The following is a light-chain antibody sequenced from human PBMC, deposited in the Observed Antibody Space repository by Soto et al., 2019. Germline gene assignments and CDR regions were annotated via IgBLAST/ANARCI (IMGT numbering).Light chain of an antibody. CDR3: QQYNSYQLT. CDR1: QTISSW. CDR2: KAS. J-gene: IGKJ4*01. V-gene: IGKV1-5*03. Sequence: DIRMTQSPSTLSASVGYRVSITCRASQTISSWLAWYQQKPGQAPKLLIYKASSLESAVPSRFSGSGSGTEFTLTISGLQPDDFASYYCQQYNSYQLTFGGGTKVDIK.